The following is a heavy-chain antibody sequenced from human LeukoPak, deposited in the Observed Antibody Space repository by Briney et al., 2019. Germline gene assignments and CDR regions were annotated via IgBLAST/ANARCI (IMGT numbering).Heavy chain of an antibody. V-gene: IGHV3-23*01. CDR2: ISGSGGST. CDR1: GFTFSSYA. CDR3: AKTVYYDSSGPFDY. J-gene: IGHJ4*02. D-gene: IGHD3-22*01. Sequence: SGGSLRLSCAASGFTFSSYAMSWVRQARGKGLEWVSAISGSGGSTYYADSVKGRFTISRDNSKNTLYLQMNRLRAEDTAVYYCAKTVYYDSSGPFDYWGQGTLVTVSS.